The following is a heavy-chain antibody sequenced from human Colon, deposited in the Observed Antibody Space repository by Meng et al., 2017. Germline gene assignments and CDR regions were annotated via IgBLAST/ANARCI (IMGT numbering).Heavy chain of an antibody. Sequence: QVKLQWSCPGLVRPSGTLPLPCTLSGGSVSSPSYYWSWIRQTPGKGLEWIGYVYYTGSANYNPSLKSRVTISVDTSKNHFSLNLTSVTAADTAVYYCARGRGSYSSIDFWGQGTLVTVSS. V-gene: IGHV4-61*03. J-gene: IGHJ4*02. CDR3: ARGRGSYSSIDF. CDR1: GGSVSSPSYY. CDR2: VYYTGSA. D-gene: IGHD1-26*01.